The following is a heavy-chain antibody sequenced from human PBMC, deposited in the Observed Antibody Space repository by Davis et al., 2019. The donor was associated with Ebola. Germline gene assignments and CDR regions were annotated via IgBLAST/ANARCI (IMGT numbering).Heavy chain of an antibody. Sequence: MPSETLSLTCTVSGGSISSYYWSWIRQPPGKGLEWIGYIYYSGSTNYNPSLKSRVTISVDTSKNQFSLKLSSVTAADTAVYYCARVPGYSGYRSNWFDPWGQGTLVTVSS. CDR1: GGSISSYY. CDR2: IYYSGST. V-gene: IGHV4-59*01. J-gene: IGHJ5*02. D-gene: IGHD5-12*01. CDR3: ARVPGYSGYRSNWFDP.